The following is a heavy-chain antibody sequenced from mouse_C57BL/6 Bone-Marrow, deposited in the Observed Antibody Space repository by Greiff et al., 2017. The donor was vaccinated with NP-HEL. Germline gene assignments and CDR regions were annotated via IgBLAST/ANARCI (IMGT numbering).Heavy chain of an antibody. Sequence: QVQLQQSGAELVRPGASVKLSCKASGYTFTDYYINWVKQRPGQGLEWIARIYPGSGNTYYNEKFKGKATLNAEKSSSTAYMQLSSLTSEDSAVYFCNSNYWYFYVWGTGTTVTVSS. CDR1: GYTFTDYY. D-gene: IGHD2-5*01. CDR3: NSNYWYFYV. J-gene: IGHJ1*03. V-gene: IGHV1-76*01. CDR2: IYPGSGNT.